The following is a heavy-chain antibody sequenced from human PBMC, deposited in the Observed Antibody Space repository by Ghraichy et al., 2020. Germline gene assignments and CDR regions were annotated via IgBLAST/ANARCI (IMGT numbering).Heavy chain of an antibody. CDR1: GFTFSSYA. CDR3: AKGKLQNRLVTDY. CDR2: ISGSGGST. V-gene: IGHV3-23*01. D-gene: IGHD2-21*02. Sequence: ETLSLTCAASGFTFSSYAMSWVRQAPGKGLEWVSAISGSGGSTYYADSVKGRFTISRDNSKNTLYLQMNSLRAEDTAVYYCAKGKLQNRLVTDYWGQGTLVTVSS. J-gene: IGHJ4*02.